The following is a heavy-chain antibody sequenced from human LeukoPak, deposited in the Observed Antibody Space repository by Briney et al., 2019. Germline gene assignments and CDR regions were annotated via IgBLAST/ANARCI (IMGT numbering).Heavy chain of an antibody. CDR2: MNPNSGNT. CDR3: ARGRPDANWFDP. J-gene: IGHJ5*02. D-gene: IGHD1-14*01. Sequence: ASVKVSFKASGYTFTSYDINWVRQATGQGLEWMGWMNPNSGNTGYAQKFQGRVTMTRNTSISTAYMELSSLRSEDTAVYYCARGRPDANWFDPWGQGTLVTVSS. CDR1: GYTFTSYD. V-gene: IGHV1-8*01.